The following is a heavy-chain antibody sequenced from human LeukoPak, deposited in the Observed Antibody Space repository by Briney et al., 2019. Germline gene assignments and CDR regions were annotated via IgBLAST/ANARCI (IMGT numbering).Heavy chain of an antibody. CDR2: IYTSGST. V-gene: IGHV4-4*09. Sequence: SETLSLTRTVSGGSMRSYYWSWIRQPPGKGLEWIGYIYTSGSTNYNPSLKSRVTISIDTSKNQFSLKLRSVTAADTAVYYCARFDYDYYYMDVWGKGTPVTVSS. J-gene: IGHJ6*03. CDR3: ARFDYDYYYMDV. CDR1: GGSMRSYY.